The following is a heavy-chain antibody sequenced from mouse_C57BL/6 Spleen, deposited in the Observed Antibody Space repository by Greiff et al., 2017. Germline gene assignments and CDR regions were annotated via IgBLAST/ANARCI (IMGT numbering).Heavy chain of an antibody. J-gene: IGHJ2*01. Sequence: EVQGVESGPGMVKPSQSLSLTCTVTGYSITSGYDWHWIRHFPGNKLEWMGYISYSGSTNYNPSLKSRISITHDTSKNHFFLKLNSVTTEDTATYYCASSNLLGYFDYWGQGTTLTVSS. D-gene: IGHD2-1*01. V-gene: IGHV3-1*01. CDR2: ISYSGST. CDR3: ASSNLLGYFDY. CDR1: GYSITSGYD.